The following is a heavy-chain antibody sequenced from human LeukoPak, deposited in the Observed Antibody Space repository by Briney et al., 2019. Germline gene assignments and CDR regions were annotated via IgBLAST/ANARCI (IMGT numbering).Heavy chain of an antibody. V-gene: IGHV3-30*04. D-gene: IGHD2-2*01. CDR3: AKGGSTSPYYYYMDV. CDR1: GFTFSSYA. Sequence: GALRLSCAASGFTFSSYAMNWVRQAPGKGLEWVAVISYDGSNKYYADSVKGRFTISRDNSKNTLYLQMNSLRAEDTAVYYCAKGGSTSPYYYYMDVWGKGTTVTVSS. J-gene: IGHJ6*03. CDR2: ISYDGSNK.